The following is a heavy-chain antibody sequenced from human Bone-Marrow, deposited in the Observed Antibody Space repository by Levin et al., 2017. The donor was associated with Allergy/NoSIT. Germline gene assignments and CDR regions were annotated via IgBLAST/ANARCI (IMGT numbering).Heavy chain of an antibody. V-gene: IGHV5-51*01. D-gene: IGHD2-2*03. Sequence: GESLKISCKGSGYSFSTYGIGWVRQMPGRGLEWMGIIYPGDSDSRYSAPFQGQVTISADRSISTAYLHWSSLEASDTATYYCERQEAGYYDAFDIWGQGTVVTVSS. J-gene: IGHJ3*02. CDR1: GYSFSTYG. CDR2: IYPGDSDS. CDR3: ERQEAGYYDAFDI.